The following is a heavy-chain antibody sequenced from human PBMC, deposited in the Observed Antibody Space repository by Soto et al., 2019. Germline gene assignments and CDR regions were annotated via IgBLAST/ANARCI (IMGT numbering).Heavy chain of an antibody. CDR3: ARHWEIIAAAGTSGYNWFDS. D-gene: IGHD6-13*01. CDR1: VGSISSSIYY. V-gene: IGHV4-39*01. CDR2: IYYSGST. Sequence: WETLSLTCTVSVGSISSSIYYWGWIPQPPGKGLGGIGSIYYSGSTYYNRPLKSRVTISVDTSKNQFALKLSSVTDADTAVYYCARHWEIIAAAGTSGYNWFDSWGQGTLVTVSS. J-gene: IGHJ5*01.